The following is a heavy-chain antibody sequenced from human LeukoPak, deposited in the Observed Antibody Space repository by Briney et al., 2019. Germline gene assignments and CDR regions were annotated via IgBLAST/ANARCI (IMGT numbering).Heavy chain of an antibody. CDR2: INPNSGGT. CDR1: GYTFTGHY. Sequence: ASVKVSCKASGYTFTGHYMHWVRQAPGQGLEWMGWINPNSGGTNYAQKFQGRVTMTRDTSISTAYMELSRLRSDDTAVYYCARDWGVRGLYGYWGQGTLVTVSS. J-gene: IGHJ4*02. D-gene: IGHD3-10*01. CDR3: ARDWGVRGLYGY. V-gene: IGHV1-2*02.